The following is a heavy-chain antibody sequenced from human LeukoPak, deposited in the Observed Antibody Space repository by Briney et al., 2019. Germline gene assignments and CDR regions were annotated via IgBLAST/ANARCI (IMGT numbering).Heavy chain of an antibody. Sequence: SETLSLTCAVSGYPISGGYYWGWIRQPPGKGLEWIGTIHHTGSTFYNPSLKSRVTMSVDTSKNQFSLRLSSVTAADTTVYYCASGPYFPSLDYWGQGTLVTVSS. CDR3: ASGPYFPSLDY. CDR2: IHHTGST. D-gene: IGHD2/OR15-2a*01. CDR1: GYPISGGYY. J-gene: IGHJ4*02. V-gene: IGHV4-38-2*01.